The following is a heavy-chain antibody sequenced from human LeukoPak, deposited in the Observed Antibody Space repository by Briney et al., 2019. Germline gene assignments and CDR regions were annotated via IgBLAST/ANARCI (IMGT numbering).Heavy chain of an antibody. CDR1: GFTFSSYS. J-gene: IGHJ3*02. Sequence: GGSLRLPCAASGFTFSSYSMNWVRQAPGKGLEWVSSISSSSSYIYYADSVKGRFTISRDNAKNSLYLQMNSLRAEDTAVYYCARAEPYSSSWWEAFDIWGQGTMVTVSS. D-gene: IGHD6-13*01. CDR2: ISSSSSYI. V-gene: IGHV3-21*01. CDR3: ARAEPYSSSWWEAFDI.